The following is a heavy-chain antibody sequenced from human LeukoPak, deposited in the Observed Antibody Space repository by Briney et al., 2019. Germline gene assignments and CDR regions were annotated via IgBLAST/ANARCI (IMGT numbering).Heavy chain of an antibody. Sequence: SETLSLTCTVSGVSIRSSGFYWGWIRQPPGKGLDWIGSIYYSGSTYYNPSLKSRVTIPVDTSKNQFSLNLSSVTAADTAVYYCARGYYDSGGFYAYWGQGTLVAVSS. CDR2: IYYSGST. CDR1: GVSIRSSGFY. V-gene: IGHV4-39*01. CDR3: ARGYYDSGGFYAY. J-gene: IGHJ4*02. D-gene: IGHD3-22*01.